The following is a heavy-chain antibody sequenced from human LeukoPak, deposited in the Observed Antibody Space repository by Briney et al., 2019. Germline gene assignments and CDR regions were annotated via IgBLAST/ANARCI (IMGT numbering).Heavy chain of an antibody. CDR2: IRYDGSTQ. D-gene: IGHD3-16*02. J-gene: IGHJ4*02. Sequence: PGGSLRLSCAASGFSFASYGMHWVRQAPGKGLEWVAVIRYDGSTQYYGDSMKGRFTISRDNSKKILHLQMNSLRAEDTAMYYCARDYRYDYWGQGTLVTVSS. CDR1: GFSFASYG. V-gene: IGHV3-33*01. CDR3: ARDYRYDY.